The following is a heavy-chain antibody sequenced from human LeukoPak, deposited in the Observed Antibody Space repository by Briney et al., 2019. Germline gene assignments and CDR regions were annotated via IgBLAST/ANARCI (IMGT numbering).Heavy chain of an antibody. CDR1: GGSISSGGHY. CDR2: IYYSGST. Sequence: SETLSLTCTVSGGSISSGGHYWSWIRQHPGKGLEWIGYIYYSGSTYYNPSLKSRVTISVDTSKNQFSLKLSSVTAADTAVYYCARYVVVPASWDYWGQGTLVTVSS. J-gene: IGHJ4*02. CDR3: ARYVVVPASWDY. V-gene: IGHV4-31*03. D-gene: IGHD2-2*01.